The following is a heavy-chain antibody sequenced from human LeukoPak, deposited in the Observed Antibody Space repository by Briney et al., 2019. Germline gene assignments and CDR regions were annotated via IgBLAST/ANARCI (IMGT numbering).Heavy chain of an antibody. CDR2: LYSSGST. V-gene: IGHV4-61*02. Sequence: PSQTLSLTCTVSGGSISSGSYYWSWIRQPAGKGLEWIGRLYSSGSTKYNPSLKSRVTISGDTSDNQISLELSSVTAADTAVYYCVRDFSGYTYYMDIWGKGTTVTVSS. J-gene: IGHJ6*03. D-gene: IGHD3-22*01. CDR1: GGSISSGSYY. CDR3: VRDFSGYTYYMDI.